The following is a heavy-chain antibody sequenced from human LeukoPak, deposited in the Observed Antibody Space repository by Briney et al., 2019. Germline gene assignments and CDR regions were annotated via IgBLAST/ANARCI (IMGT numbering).Heavy chain of an antibody. Sequence: SETLSLTCTVSGGSISSGSYYWSWIRHPAGKGLKWIGRIYTSGSTNYNPSLKSRVTISVDTSKNQFSLKLSSVTAADTALYYCAREREPGGSYYYYMDVWGKGTTVTVSS. D-gene: IGHD1-26*01. CDR3: AREREPGGSYYYYMDV. V-gene: IGHV4-61*02. J-gene: IGHJ6*03. CDR1: GGSISSGSYY. CDR2: IYTSGST.